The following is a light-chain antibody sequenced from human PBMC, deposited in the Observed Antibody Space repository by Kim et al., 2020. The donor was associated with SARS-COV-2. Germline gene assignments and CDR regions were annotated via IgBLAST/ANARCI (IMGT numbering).Light chain of an antibody. J-gene: IGLJ3*02. Sequence: GQKVTSACTGRSCNIGKNHVSGDQQLPGTAPKLLMYDNNKRPSGIPDRFSGTKAGTSATLGITGLRTGDEADYYCGTWDSSLSAGVFGGGTQLTVL. CDR3: GTWDSSLSAGV. V-gene: IGLV1-51*01. CDR2: DNN. CDR1: SCNIGKNH.